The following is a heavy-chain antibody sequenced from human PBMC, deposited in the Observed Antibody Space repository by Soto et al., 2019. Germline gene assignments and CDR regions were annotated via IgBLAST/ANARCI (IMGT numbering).Heavy chain of an antibody. CDR2: IWSAGSNE. CDR1: ECTFSRHG. Sequence: QVQLVESGGGVVQPGRSLRLSCAASECTFSRHGMHWVRQDPGKWLQWGGVIWSAGSNEVYADSVKVRFIISRDNSKNILYLQMNSLRAEDTAVYYCARERTFGDNKHNYMDVWGTGITVTVSS. V-gene: IGHV3-33*01. D-gene: IGHD3-10*01. J-gene: IGHJ6*03. CDR3: ARERTFGDNKHNYMDV.